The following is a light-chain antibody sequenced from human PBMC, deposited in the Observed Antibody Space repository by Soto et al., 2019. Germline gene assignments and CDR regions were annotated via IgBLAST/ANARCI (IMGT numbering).Light chain of an antibody. J-gene: IGLJ1*01. CDR3: CSYAGSYTYV. CDR1: SSDVGGYNY. CDR2: DVS. V-gene: IGLV2-11*01. Sequence: QSALTQPRSVSGSPGQSVTISCTGTSSDVGGYNYVPWYQQHPGKAPKLMIFDVSKRPSGVPDRFSGSKSANTASLTISGLQAEDEADYYCCSYAGSYTYVFGTGTKVTVL.